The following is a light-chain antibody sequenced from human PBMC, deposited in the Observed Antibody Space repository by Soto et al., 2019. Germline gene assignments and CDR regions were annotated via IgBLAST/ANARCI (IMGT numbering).Light chain of an antibody. CDR1: QIGYSSY. CDR3: QQYDNSRLT. Sequence: EIVLTQSPGTLSLSPGERATLSCTTSQIGYSSYLAWYQQKPGRAPRLLIYSSSTRATGIPDRFSGSGSGTDFTLTISRLEPDDFAVYYCQQYDNSRLTFGGGTKVEI. CDR2: SSS. V-gene: IGKV3-20*01. J-gene: IGKJ4*01.